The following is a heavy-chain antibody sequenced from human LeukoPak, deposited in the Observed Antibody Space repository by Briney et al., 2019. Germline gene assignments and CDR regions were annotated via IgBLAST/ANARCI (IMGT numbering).Heavy chain of an antibody. V-gene: IGHV4-4*07. Sequence: SETLSLTCTVSGGSITYYYWSWIRQPAGKGLEWIGRIYTRGDTNYNPSLKSRVTMSVDTSLYHFSLNLNSVTAAGTAVYYCAASNYDDKFDYWGQGTQVTVSS. CDR3: AASNYDDKFDY. CDR1: GGSITYYY. CDR2: IYTRGDT. J-gene: IGHJ4*02. D-gene: IGHD4-11*01.